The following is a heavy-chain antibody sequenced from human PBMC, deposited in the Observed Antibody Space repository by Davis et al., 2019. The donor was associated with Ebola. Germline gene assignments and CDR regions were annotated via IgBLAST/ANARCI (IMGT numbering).Heavy chain of an antibody. Sequence: AASVKVSCKASGYTFTNYYMHWVRQAPGQGLEWMGWMNPNSGNTGYAQKFQGRVTMTRNTSISTVYMDLSSLRSEDTALYYCTTPGGQDSGYDVFDIWGQGTMVTVSS. CDR3: TTPGGQDSGYDVFDI. D-gene: IGHD5-12*01. V-gene: IGHV1-8*02. J-gene: IGHJ3*02. CDR1: GYTFTNYY. CDR2: MNPNSGNT.